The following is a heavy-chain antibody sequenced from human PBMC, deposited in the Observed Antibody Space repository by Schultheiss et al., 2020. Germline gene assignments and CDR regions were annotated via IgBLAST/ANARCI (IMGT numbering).Heavy chain of an antibody. V-gene: IGHV1-2*04. CDR1: GYTFTGYY. J-gene: IGHJ6*02. CDR3: ARAGVATINYYHYAMEV. CDR2: INPNSGGT. Sequence: ASVKVSCKASGYTFTGYYMHWVRQAPGQGLEWVGWINPNSGGTKYAQKFQGWVTMTRDTSISTAYMELSRLKSDDTAVYYCARAGVATINYYHYAMEVWGQGTTVTVSS. D-gene: IGHD1-1*01.